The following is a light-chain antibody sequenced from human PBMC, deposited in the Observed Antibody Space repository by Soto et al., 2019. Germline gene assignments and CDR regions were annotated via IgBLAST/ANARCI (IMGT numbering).Light chain of an antibody. Sequence: DIQLTQSPSSLSASVGDRVTITCRASQSISYSLNWYQQRPGEAPKVLIYGASNLQSGVPGRFSGIGSGTDFALTISTVQPEDFATYYCHQTGGALTWTFGQGIRVEAK. CDR2: GAS. CDR3: HQTGGALTWT. CDR1: QSISYS. J-gene: IGKJ1*01. V-gene: IGKV1-39*01.